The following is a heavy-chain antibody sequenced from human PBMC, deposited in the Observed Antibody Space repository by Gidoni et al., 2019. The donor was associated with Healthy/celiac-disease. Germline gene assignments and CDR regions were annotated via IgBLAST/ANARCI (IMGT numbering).Heavy chain of an antibody. Sequence: EVQLVESGGGLVQPGGSLRLSCAASGFTFSSSWMHWVRQAPGKGMVWVSRIKSDGRITSYADSVMGRFTISRDNAQNTLYLQMNRLRAEDTAVYYCARDQQWLAYNWFDPWGQGTLVTVSS. CDR1: GFTFSSSW. J-gene: IGHJ5*02. D-gene: IGHD6-19*01. CDR3: ARDQQWLAYNWFDP. V-gene: IGHV3-74*01. CDR2: IKSDGRIT.